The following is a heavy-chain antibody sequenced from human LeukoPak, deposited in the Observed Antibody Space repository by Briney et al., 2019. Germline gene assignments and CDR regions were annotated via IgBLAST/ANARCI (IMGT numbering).Heavy chain of an antibody. CDR2: IYYSGST. Sequence: PSETLSLTCTVSGGSISSYYWSWIRQPPGKGLEWTGYIYYSGSTNYNPSLKSRVTISVDTYKNQFSLKLSSVPAADTAVYFCARGGTMIETIDYWGQGTLVSVSS. D-gene: IGHD3-22*01. CDR1: GGSISSYY. CDR3: ARGGTMIETIDY. V-gene: IGHV4-59*01. J-gene: IGHJ4*02.